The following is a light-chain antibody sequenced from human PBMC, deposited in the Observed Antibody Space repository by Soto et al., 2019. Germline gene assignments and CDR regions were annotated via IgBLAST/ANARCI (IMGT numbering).Light chain of an antibody. J-gene: IGKJ4*01. CDR1: QGITNY. CDR2: AAS. CDR3: QKYNRAPLT. Sequence: DIQMNQSPASLSASMGDRVTITCRASQGITNYLAWYQQKPGKVPRLLIYAASTLQSGVPSRFSGSGSGTDFTLTINGLQPEDVATYFCQKYNRAPLTFGGGTKVEIK. V-gene: IGKV1-27*01.